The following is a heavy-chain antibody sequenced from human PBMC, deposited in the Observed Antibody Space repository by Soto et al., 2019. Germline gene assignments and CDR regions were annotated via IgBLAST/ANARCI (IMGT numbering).Heavy chain of an antibody. Sequence: EEQVVESGGGLVQPGGSLGLSCAASGFSFSSYSMTWVRQAPGKGLEWISYITSRSSSMYYADSVKGRFTISRDNAKNSLYLQMNSLRVEDTAVYHCARESGLDTFDIWGQGTLVTVSS. D-gene: IGHD1-26*01. V-gene: IGHV3-48*01. CDR1: GFSFSSYS. CDR2: ITSRSSSM. CDR3: ARESGLDTFDI. J-gene: IGHJ3*02.